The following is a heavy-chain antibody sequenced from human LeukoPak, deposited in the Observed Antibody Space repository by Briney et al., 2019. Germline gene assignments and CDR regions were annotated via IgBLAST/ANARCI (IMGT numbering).Heavy chain of an antibody. CDR1: GFTFSTYS. D-gene: IGHD3-10*01. V-gene: IGHV3-48*04. J-gene: IGHJ4*02. CDR2: ISSSSSTI. CDR3: ATPSLGSGSSGSVLNY. Sequence: PGGSLRPSCAASGFTFSTYSMNWVRQAPGKGLEWVSYISSSSSTIYYADSVKGRFTISRDNSKNTLNLQMSSLRAEDTAVYFCATPSLGSGSSGSVLNYWGQGTLVTVSS.